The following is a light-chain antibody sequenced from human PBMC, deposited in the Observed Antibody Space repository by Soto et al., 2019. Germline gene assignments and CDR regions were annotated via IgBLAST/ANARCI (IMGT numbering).Light chain of an antibody. CDR3: AAWDKSLNGGV. Sequence: QSVLTPPPSVSAAAGQKVTISCSGSSSNIGSDYVSWYQQLPGAAPKLLIYENNKRPSGIPDRFSGSKSGTSATLGITGLQTGDEADYYCAAWDKSLNGGVFGGGTKLTVL. CDR1: SSNIGSDY. V-gene: IGLV1-51*02. J-gene: IGLJ2*01. CDR2: ENN.